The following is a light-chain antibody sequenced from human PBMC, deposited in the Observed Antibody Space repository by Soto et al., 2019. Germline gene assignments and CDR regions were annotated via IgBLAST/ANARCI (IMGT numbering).Light chain of an antibody. CDR3: QQYGSSPPIT. CDR2: GAS. CDR1: QSVSSN. J-gene: IGKJ5*01. V-gene: IGKV3-20*01. Sequence: EIVMTQSPATLPVAPVEGATRSCMSSQSVSSNLAWYQQKPGQAPRLLXYGASTRATGIPDRFSGSGSGTDFTLTISRLEPEDFAVYYCQQYGSSPPITFGQGTRLEI.